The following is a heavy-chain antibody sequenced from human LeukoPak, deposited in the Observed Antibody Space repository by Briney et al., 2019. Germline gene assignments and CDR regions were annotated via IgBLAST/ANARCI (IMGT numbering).Heavy chain of an antibody. J-gene: IGHJ5*02. CDR1: GFTFSSYA. CDR2: ISSNGGST. CDR3: ARAECSSTSCSAPA. D-gene: IGHD2-2*01. V-gene: IGHV3-64*01. Sequence: GGSLRLSCAASGFTFSSYAMHWVRQAPGRGLEYVSAISSNGGSTYYANSVKGRFTISRDNSKNTLYLQMGSLRAEDVAVYYCARAECSSTSCSAPAWGQGTLVTVSS.